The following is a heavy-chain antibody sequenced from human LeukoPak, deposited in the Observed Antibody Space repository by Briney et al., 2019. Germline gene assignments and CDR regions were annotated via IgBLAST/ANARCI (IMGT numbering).Heavy chain of an antibody. CDR1: GVSISSSNSY. Sequence: SETLSLTCTVSGVSISSSNSYWGWIRQPPGKGLEWIGNIYYGETTSYNPSFKSRVTISVDSSRNQFSLKVNSVTAADTAMYLCVRHYVLHIVGPSYWGQGILVTVSS. V-gene: IGHV4-39*01. D-gene: IGHD1-26*01. J-gene: IGHJ4*02. CDR3: VRHYVLHIVGPSY. CDR2: IYYGETT.